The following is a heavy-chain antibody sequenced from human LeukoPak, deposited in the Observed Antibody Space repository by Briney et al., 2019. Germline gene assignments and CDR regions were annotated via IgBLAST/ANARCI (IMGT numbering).Heavy chain of an antibody. J-gene: IGHJ4*02. CDR1: GFTFSSYS. D-gene: IGHD3-10*01. V-gene: IGHV3-48*01. CDR3: ASGITPSDY. CDR2: ISSSSSTI. Sequence: GGSLRLSCAASGFTFSSYSMNWVRQAPGKGLEWVSYISSSSSTIYYADSVKGRFTISRDNAKNSLYLQMNSLRAEDTAVYYCASGITPSDYWGQGTLVTVSS.